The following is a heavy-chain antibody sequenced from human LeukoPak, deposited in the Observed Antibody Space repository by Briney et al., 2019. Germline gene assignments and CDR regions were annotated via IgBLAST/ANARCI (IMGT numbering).Heavy chain of an antibody. CDR3: ARGIVAPGTLLFDY. V-gene: IGHV3-53*05. Sequence: PGGSLRISCAASGFTVSSNYMTWVRQAPGKGLEWVSVIYSGRSTYYADSVKGRFTISRDNSKNTLYLQMNSLRTEDTAVYYCARGIVAPGTLLFDYWGQGTLVTVSS. CDR2: IYSGRST. D-gene: IGHD6-13*01. CDR1: GFTVSSNY. J-gene: IGHJ4*02.